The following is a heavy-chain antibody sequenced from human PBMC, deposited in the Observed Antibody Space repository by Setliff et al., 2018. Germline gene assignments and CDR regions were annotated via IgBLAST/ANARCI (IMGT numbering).Heavy chain of an antibody. Sequence: SETLSLTCAIYGQSFSDYYWSWVRQPPGKGLEWIGEIYHSGSTNYNLSLKSRVTISVDTSKNQFSLKLSSVTAADTAVYYCARDRQYCSSPTCYSSYFYYYGMDVWGQGTTVT. CDR2: IYHSGST. CDR3: ARDRQYCSSPTCYSSYFYYYGMDV. J-gene: IGHJ6*02. V-gene: IGHV4-34*01. CDR1: GQSFSDYY. D-gene: IGHD2-2*02.